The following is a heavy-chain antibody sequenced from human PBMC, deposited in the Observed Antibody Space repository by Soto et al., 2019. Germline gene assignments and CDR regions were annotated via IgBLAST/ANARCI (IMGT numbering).Heavy chain of an antibody. CDR3: ARASPTYYDFWSGPTYYYYYIDV. Sequence: SETLSLTCTVSGGSISSYYWSWIRQPPGKGLEWIGYIYYSGSTNYNPSLKSRVTISVDTSKNQFSLKLSSVTAADTAVYYCARASPTYYDFWSGPTYYYYYIDVWGKGTTVTVSS. CDR2: IYYSGST. D-gene: IGHD3-3*01. CDR1: GGSISSYY. J-gene: IGHJ6*03. V-gene: IGHV4-59*01.